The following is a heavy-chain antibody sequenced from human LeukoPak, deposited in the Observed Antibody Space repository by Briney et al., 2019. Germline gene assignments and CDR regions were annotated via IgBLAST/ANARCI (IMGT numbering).Heavy chain of an antibody. CDR2: IYISGST. Sequence: SETLSLTCTVSGGSISSYYWSWIRQPAGKGLEWIGRIYISGSTHYNPSLRSRVTMSVDTSKNQFSLKLSSVTAADTAVYYCAREGSRGGGFDFWGQGTLVTASS. CDR1: GGSISSYY. D-gene: IGHD1-26*01. J-gene: IGHJ4*02. CDR3: AREGSRGGGFDF. V-gene: IGHV4-4*07.